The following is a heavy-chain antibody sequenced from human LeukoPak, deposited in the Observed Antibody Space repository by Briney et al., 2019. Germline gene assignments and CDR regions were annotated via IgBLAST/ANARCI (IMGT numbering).Heavy chain of an antibody. D-gene: IGHD3-22*01. CDR1: GVSISSSSYY. V-gene: IGHV4-39*01. CDR2: IYNRGTT. Sequence: SETLSLTCTVSGVSISSSSYYWGWIRQPPGKGLEWIGAIYNRGTTYCNPSLKSRVTTSVETSMNQFSLKLSSVTAADTAVYYCARHVNYDSNGQVYSSYYYYGMDVWGQGTTVTVSS. J-gene: IGHJ6*02. CDR3: ARHVNYDSNGQVYSSYYYYGMDV.